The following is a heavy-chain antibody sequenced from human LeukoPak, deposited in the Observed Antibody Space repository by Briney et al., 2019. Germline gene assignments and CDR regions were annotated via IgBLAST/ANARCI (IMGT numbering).Heavy chain of an antibody. J-gene: IGHJ2*01. Sequence: GGSLRLSCAASGLIVSNNYMNWVRLAPGKGLEWVSIIYSGGSTHYADSVKGRFTVSRDNSKNTLYLQMNSLRAEDTTVYYCARDQEGRSCSGGTCYLGWSFDLWGRGTLVTVSS. CDR1: GLIVSNNY. D-gene: IGHD2-15*01. CDR3: ARDQEGRSCSGGTCYLGWSFDL. V-gene: IGHV3-53*01. CDR2: IYSGGST.